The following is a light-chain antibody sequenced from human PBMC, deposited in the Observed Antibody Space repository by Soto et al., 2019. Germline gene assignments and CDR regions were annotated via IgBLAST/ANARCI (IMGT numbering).Light chain of an antibody. CDR1: TGAVIKNNY. CDR2: DTT. Sequence: QAVVTQEPSLTVSPGGTVTLTCASSTGAVIKNNYPNWFQQKPGQPPRALIYDTTTKYSWTPARFSGSLLGGKAALTLSGVQPEDEADYHCLLYYGGVQLIFGGGTKLTVL. CDR3: LLYYGGVQLI. V-gene: IGLV7-43*01. J-gene: IGLJ2*01.